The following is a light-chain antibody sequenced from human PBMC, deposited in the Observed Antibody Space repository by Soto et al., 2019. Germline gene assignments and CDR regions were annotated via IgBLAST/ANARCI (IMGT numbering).Light chain of an antibody. CDR3: QQYDNWPPWT. V-gene: IGKV3-15*01. CDR2: GAS. Sequence: EIVMAQSPATLSVSLGERSTLSCRASQTVGTNLAWFQHRPGQAPRLLIYGASTRATGIPARFSGSGSGTEFTLTISSLQSEDFAVYHCQQYDNWPPWTFGQGTKVEIK. J-gene: IGKJ1*01. CDR1: QTVGTN.